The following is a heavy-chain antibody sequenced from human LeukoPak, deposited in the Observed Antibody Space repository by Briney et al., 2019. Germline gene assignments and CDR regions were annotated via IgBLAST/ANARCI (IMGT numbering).Heavy chain of an antibody. CDR2: INHSGST. J-gene: IGHJ5*02. V-gene: IGHV4-34*01. D-gene: IGHD3-3*01. CDR1: GGSISSHY. Sequence: SETLSLTCIVSGGSISSHYWSWIRQPPGKGLEWIGEINHSGSTNYNPSLKSRVTISVDTSKNQFSLKLSSVTAADTAVYYCARRTTVGTIFGVVRGNWFDPWGQGTLVTVSS. CDR3: ARRTTVGTIFGVVRGNWFDP.